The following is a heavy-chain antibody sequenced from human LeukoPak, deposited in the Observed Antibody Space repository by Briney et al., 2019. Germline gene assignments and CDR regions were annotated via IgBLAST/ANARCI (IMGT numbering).Heavy chain of an antibody. CDR2: ISGSGGST. Sequence: PGGSLRLSCAATGFTFSSYAMSWVRQARGKGLEWVSAISGSGGSTYYADSVKGRFTISRDNSKNTLYLQMNSLRAEDTAVYYCAKAKIAAAGLFDYWGQGTLVTVSS. D-gene: IGHD6-13*01. J-gene: IGHJ4*02. CDR1: GFTFSSYA. V-gene: IGHV3-23*01. CDR3: AKAKIAAAGLFDY.